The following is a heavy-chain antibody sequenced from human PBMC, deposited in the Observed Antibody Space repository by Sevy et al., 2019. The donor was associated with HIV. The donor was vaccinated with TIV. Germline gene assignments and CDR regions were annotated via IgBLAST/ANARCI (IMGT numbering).Heavy chain of an antibody. D-gene: IGHD1-26*01. Sequence: GGSLRLSCAASGFTISRYDMHWVRQATGKGLEWVSSIGTAGDTYYPGSVKGRFTISRENAKKSLYLQMNSLRAGDTAVYYCARGTRYSGSYYLGDDAFDIWGQGTMVTVSS. CDR1: GFTISRYD. CDR3: ARGTRYSGSYYLGDDAFDI. V-gene: IGHV3-13*01. J-gene: IGHJ3*02. CDR2: IGTAGDT.